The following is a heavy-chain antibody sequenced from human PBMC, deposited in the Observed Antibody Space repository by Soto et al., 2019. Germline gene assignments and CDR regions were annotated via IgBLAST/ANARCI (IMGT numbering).Heavy chain of an antibody. Sequence: GGSLSLSCVRSGFGCSTDHMNLFRQAPGKGLEWVSYISISSDHKYYADSVRGRFTVSRDNAKNSLYLQMNSLRDEDTAVYYCARDIWEYGSNWFDPWGQGTLVTVSS. CDR1: GFGCSTDH. CDR3: ARDIWEYGSNWFDP. V-gene: IGHV3-48*02. CDR2: ISISSDHK. J-gene: IGHJ5*02. D-gene: IGHD3-10*01.